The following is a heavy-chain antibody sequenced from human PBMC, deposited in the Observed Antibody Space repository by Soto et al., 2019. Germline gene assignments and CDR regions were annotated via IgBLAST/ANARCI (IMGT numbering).Heavy chain of an antibody. Sequence: GSLRLSCAVSGFTFSNYYIHWVRQAPGKGLEWVSSIRSGRDTFYADSVKGRFSISRDDATSSVSLQMNSLRGEDTAVYFCAREETAWPLAYGLDVWGQGTTGTV. V-gene: IGHV3-21*01. D-gene: IGHD2-21*02. CDR3: AREETAWPLAYGLDV. CDR1: GFTFSNYY. CDR2: IRSGRDT. J-gene: IGHJ6*02.